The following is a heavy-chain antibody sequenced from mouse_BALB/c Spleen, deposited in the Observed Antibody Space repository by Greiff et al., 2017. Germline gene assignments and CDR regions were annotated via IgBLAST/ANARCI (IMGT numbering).Heavy chain of an antibody. CDR1: GYTFTSYW. CDR2: INPSNGRT. J-gene: IGHJ2*01. Sequence: QVQLQQPGAELVKPGASVKLSCKASGYTFTSYWMHWVKQRPGQGLEWIGEINPSNGRTNYNEKFKSKATLTVDKSSSTAYMQLSSLTSEDSAVYYCAREDRYLYYFDDWGQGTTLTVSS. D-gene: IGHD2-14*01. CDR3: AREDRYLYYFDD. V-gene: IGHV1S81*02.